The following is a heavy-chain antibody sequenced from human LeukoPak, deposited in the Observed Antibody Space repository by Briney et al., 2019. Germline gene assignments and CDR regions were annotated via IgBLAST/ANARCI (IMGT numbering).Heavy chain of an antibody. CDR1: GFTFSGSA. CDR2: IRSKANSYAT. D-gene: IGHD6-19*01. J-gene: IGHJ4*02. CDR3: TRLSSGWSYYFDY. Sequence: GGSLRLSCAASGFTFSGSAMHWVRQASGKRLEWVGRIRSKANSYATAYAASVKGRFTISRDDSKNTAYLQMNSLKTEDTAVYYRTRLSSGWSYYFDYWGQGTLVTVSS. V-gene: IGHV3-73*01.